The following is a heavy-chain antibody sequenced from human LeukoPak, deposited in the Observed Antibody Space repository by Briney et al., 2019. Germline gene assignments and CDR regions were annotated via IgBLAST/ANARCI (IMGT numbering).Heavy chain of an antibody. J-gene: IGHJ4*02. CDR1: GYSISSGYY. CDR3: ARTSAPPYYFDY. Sequence: PSETLSLTCTVSGYSISSGYYWGWIRQPPGKGLEWIGSIYHSGSTYYNPSLKSRVTISVDTSKNQFSLKLSSVTAADTAVYYCARTSAPPYYFDYWGQGTLVTVSS. D-gene: IGHD2-8*01. CDR2: IYHSGST. V-gene: IGHV4-38-2*02.